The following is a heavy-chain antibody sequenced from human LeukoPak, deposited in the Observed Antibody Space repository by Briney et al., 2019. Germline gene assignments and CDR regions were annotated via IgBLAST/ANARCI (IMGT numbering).Heavy chain of an antibody. V-gene: IGHV3-23*01. D-gene: IGHD3-3*01. Sequence: GGSLRLSCAAFGFPFKIYTMNWVRQAPGKGLEWVSGINFSSDDSGDNTYYADSVRGRFSISRDNSQNTVFLQMNSLRVEDTAAYYCVATFTVFGVISTIEWGQGTLVTVSS. CDR2: INFSSDDSGDNT. CDR3: VATFTVFGVISTIE. J-gene: IGHJ4*02. CDR1: GFPFKIYT.